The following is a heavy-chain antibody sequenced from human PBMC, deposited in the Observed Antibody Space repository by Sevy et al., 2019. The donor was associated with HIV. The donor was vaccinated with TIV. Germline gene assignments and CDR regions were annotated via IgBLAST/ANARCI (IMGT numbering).Heavy chain of an antibody. CDR1: GFTFRSFD. V-gene: IGHV3-33*01. D-gene: IGHD6-19*01. CDR2: IYYYGRSK. CDR3: ARDLGSGWFPLDY. Sequence: GGSLRLSCAASGFTFRSFDMHWVRQAPGKGPEWVALIYYYGRSKYYADSVKGRFTISRDNSDNTLYLQMNNLGAEDTAVYYCARDLGSGWFPLDYWGQGTLVTVSS. J-gene: IGHJ4*02.